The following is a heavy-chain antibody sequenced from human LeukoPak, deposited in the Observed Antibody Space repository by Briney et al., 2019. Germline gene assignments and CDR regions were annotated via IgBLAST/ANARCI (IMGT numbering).Heavy chain of an antibody. CDR3: ARGKQWLVFGY. CDR2: INHGGST. D-gene: IGHD6-19*01. V-gene: IGHV4-34*01. J-gene: IGHJ4*02. CDR1: GGSFSAYY. Sequence: RTSETLSLTCAVYGGSFSAYYWHWIRQPPGKGLEWIGKINHGGSTTYNPSLKSRVTISVDTSKNQFSLKLSSVTAADTAVYYCARGKQWLVFGYWGQGTLVTVSS.